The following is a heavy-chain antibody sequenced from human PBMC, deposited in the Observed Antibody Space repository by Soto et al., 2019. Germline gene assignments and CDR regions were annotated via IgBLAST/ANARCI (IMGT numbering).Heavy chain of an antibody. CDR2: VKSKTDGGAT. D-gene: IGHD5-12*01. V-gene: IGHV3-15*01. J-gene: IGHJ4*02. CDR3: TTDRRSGYDPQFDL. Sequence: GGSLSLSCTASGFTFYNTWMSWVRQAPGKVLEWVGRVKSKTDGGATDYTAPVKGRFTISRDDSQNTLYLQMNSLQTDATAVYYCTTDRRSGYDPQFDLWGQGTLVTVSS. CDR1: GFTFYNTW.